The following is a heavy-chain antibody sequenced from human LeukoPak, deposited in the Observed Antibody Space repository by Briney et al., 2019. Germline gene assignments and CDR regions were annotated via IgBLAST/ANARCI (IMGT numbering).Heavy chain of an antibody. D-gene: IGHD4-17*01. CDR1: GYTFTSYD. J-gene: IGHJ3*01. CDR3: AREIDGDYDSDAFDF. V-gene: IGHV1-8*01. Sequence: ASVKVSCKASGYTFTSYDINWVRQATGQGLEWMGWMNPNIDNPGYAQKFQGGLTMTRNTSISTAYMELSNLRSEDTAVYYCAREIDGDYDSDAFDFWGQGTMVTVSS. CDR2: MNPNIDNP.